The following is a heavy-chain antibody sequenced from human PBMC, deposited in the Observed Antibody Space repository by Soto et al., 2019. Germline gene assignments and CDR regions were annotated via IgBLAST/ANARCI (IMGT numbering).Heavy chain of an antibody. CDR1: GFTFDDYG. D-gene: IGHD3-22*01. Sequence: GGSLRLSCAASGFTFDDYGMSWVRQAPGKGLEWVSGINWNGGSTGYADSVKGRFTISRDNAKNSLYLQMNSLRAEDTALYHCARVGYDSSGYYYWFDPWGQGTLVTVSS. J-gene: IGHJ5*02. V-gene: IGHV3-20*01. CDR2: INWNGGST. CDR3: ARVGYDSSGYYYWFDP.